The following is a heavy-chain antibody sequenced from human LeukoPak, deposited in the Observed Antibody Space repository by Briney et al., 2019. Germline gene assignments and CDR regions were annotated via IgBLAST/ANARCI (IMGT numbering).Heavy chain of an antibody. D-gene: IGHD3-22*01. V-gene: IGHV4-38-2*02. CDR1: GYSISSGYY. CDR3: ARGSRYYYDSSGYGAFDI. CDR2: IYHSGST. Sequence: SETLSLTCTVSGYSISSGYYWGWIRQPPGKGLEWIGSIYHSGSTYYNPSLNSRVTVSVDTSKTQFSLMLSSVTAADTAVYYCARGSRYYYDSSGYGAFDIWGQGTMVTVSS. J-gene: IGHJ3*02.